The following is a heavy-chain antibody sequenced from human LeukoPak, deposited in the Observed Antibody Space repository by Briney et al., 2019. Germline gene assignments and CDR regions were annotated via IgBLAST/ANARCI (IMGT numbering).Heavy chain of an antibody. CDR3: ARDGESYTSSLRGEFDY. Sequence: ASVKVSCKASGYTFTGYYLHWVRQAPGQGLEWMGWISPNSGGTNYAQRFQERVTMTRDTPISTAYMEVSRLRSDDTAVYYCARDGESYTSSLRGEFDYWGQGTLVTVSS. CDR2: ISPNSGGT. CDR1: GYTFTGYY. D-gene: IGHD6-13*01. V-gene: IGHV1-2*02. J-gene: IGHJ4*02.